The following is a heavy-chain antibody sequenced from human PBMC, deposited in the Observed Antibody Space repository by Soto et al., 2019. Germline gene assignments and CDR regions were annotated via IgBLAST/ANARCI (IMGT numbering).Heavy chain of an antibody. CDR2: ISWDGGST. CDR1: GFTFDDYT. D-gene: IGHD3-22*01. CDR3: AKYKGTSMILDY. J-gene: IGHJ4*02. V-gene: IGHV3-43*01. Sequence: EVQLVESGGVVVQPGGSLRLSCAASGFTFDDYTMHWVRQAPGKGLEWLSLISWDGGSTYFADSVKGRFTISRDNSKNSLYLHMSSLRTEDTALYYCAKYKGTSMILDYWGQGTLVTVSS.